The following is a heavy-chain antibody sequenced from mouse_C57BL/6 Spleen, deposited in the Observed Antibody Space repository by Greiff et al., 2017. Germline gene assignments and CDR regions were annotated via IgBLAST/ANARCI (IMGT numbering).Heavy chain of an antibody. CDR1: GYTFTTYP. Sequence: QVQLQQSGAELVKPGASVTMSCKASGYTFTTYPIEWMKQNHGKSLEWIGNFHPYNDDTKYNEKFKGKATLTVEKSSSTVYVELSRLTSDDSAVYYCASTTVVAPHWYFEVWGTGTTVTVSS. V-gene: IGHV1-47*01. D-gene: IGHD1-1*01. CDR3: ASTTVVAPHWYFEV. J-gene: IGHJ1*03. CDR2: FHPYNDDT.